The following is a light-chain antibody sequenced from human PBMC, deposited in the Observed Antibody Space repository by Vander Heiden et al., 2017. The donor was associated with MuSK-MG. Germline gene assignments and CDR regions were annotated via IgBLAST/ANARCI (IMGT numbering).Light chain of an antibody. CDR2: AAS. Sequence: DIQMTQSPSSLSASVGDTVTITCRTSQSISSYLNWYQQKPGKAPKLLIYAASSLQSGVPSRFSGSGSGTDFTLTISSLQPEDVATYYCQQSYSTPSITFGQGTRLEIK. CDR3: QQSYSTPSIT. CDR1: QSISSY. V-gene: IGKV1-39*01. J-gene: IGKJ5*01.